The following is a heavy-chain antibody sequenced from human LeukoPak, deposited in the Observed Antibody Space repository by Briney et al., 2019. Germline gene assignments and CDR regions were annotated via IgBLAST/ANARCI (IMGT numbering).Heavy chain of an antibody. V-gene: IGHV4-38-2*02. Sequence: SSETLSLTCSVSGYSISSGYYWGWIRQPPGKGLEWIGSIYHSGSTYYNPSLKSRVTISVDTSKNQFSLKLSSVTAADTAVYYCAKGDSSGRFDPWGQGTLVTVSS. J-gene: IGHJ5*02. CDR1: GYSISSGYY. D-gene: IGHD3-22*01. CDR2: IYHSGST. CDR3: AKGDSSGRFDP.